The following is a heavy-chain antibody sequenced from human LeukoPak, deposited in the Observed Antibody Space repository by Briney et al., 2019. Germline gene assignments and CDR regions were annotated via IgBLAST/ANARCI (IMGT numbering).Heavy chain of an antibody. D-gene: IGHD3-22*01. CDR3: ARERNYYDSSGYEIAH. Sequence: SETLSLTCTVSGGSISSYYWSWIRQPPGKGLEWIGYIYYSGSTNYNPSLKSRVTISVDTSKNQFSLKLSSVTAADTAVYYCARERNYYDSSGYEIAHWGQGTLVTVSS. CDR2: IYYSGST. CDR1: GGSISSYY. V-gene: IGHV4-59*08. J-gene: IGHJ4*02.